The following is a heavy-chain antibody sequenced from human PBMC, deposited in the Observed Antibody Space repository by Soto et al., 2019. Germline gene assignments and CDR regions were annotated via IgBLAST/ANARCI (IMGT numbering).Heavy chain of an antibody. V-gene: IGHV4-39*01. J-gene: IGHJ5*02. CDR1: VDSLGSFGTNFYY. CDR2: IYYSGHT. Sequence: SETLSLTCTFSVDSLGSFGTNFYYCCWVRQPPGKGLEWIGSIYYSGHTYYRPSLKSRVTLSLDTSKKQFSLSLSSVTAADTAVYYCARHSDYYYGSGSYGAAFEPWGQGILVIVS. CDR3: ARHSDYYYGSGSYGAAFEP. D-gene: IGHD3-10*01.